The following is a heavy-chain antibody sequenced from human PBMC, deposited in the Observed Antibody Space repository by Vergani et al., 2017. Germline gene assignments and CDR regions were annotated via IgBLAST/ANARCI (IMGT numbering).Heavy chain of an antibody. CDR2: ISTSGDTI. Sequence: QVQLVESGGGLVTPGGSLRLSCAASGFIFSDYYMNWIRPAPGKGLEWVSYISTSGDTIYYADSVKGRFTISRNNAKNSLYLQMNSLKTEDTAVYYCITDGGTVTTAWGRGTLVTVSS. CDR3: ITDGGTVTTA. CDR1: GFIFSDYY. J-gene: IGHJ5*02. V-gene: IGHV3-11*01. D-gene: IGHD4-17*01.